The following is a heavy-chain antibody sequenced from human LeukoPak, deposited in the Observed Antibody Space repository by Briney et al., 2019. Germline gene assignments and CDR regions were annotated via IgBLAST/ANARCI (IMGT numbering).Heavy chain of an antibody. CDR3: ARNIIWEGYYFDY. CDR1: GGSISSYY. D-gene: IGHD1-26*01. Sequence: PSETLSLTCTVSGGSISSYYWSWIRQPPGKGLEWIGYIYYSGSTNYNPSLKSRVTISVDTSKNQFSLKLSSVTAADTAVYYCARNIIWEGYYFDYWGQGTLVTVSS. J-gene: IGHJ4*02. CDR2: IYYSGST. V-gene: IGHV4-59*08.